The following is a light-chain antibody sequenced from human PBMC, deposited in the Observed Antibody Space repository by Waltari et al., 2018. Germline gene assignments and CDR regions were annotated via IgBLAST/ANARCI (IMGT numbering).Light chain of an antibody. J-gene: IGLJ2*01. Sequence: QSALTQPPSASGSPGPSVTISCTGTSSDVGAYKYVSWYQQPPGKAPKLLIYEVSKRASGVPDRFSGSKSGNTASLTVSGLQAEDEADYYCASRGASKVFGGGTKLTVL. CDR3: ASRGASKV. V-gene: IGLV2-8*01. CDR2: EVS. CDR1: SSDVGAYKY.